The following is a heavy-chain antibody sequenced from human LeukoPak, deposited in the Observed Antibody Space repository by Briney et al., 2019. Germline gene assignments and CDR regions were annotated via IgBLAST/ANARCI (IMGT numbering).Heavy chain of an antibody. Sequence: PGGSLRLSCAASGFTFSDYYMSWIRQAPGKGREWVSYISSSGSTIYYADSVKGRFTISRDNAKNLLYLQMNRLRAEATAVYYCARDHSWFGELPFDYWGQGTLVTVSS. J-gene: IGHJ4*02. D-gene: IGHD3-10*01. CDR2: ISSSGSTI. CDR1: GFTFSDYY. V-gene: IGHV3-11*01. CDR3: ARDHSWFGELPFDY.